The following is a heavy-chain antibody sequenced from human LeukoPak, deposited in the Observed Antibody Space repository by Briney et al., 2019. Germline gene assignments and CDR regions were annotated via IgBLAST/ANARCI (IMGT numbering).Heavy chain of an antibody. D-gene: IGHD3-22*01. V-gene: IGHV3-21*01. Sequence: GGSLRLSCAASGFPFSSYSMNWVRQAPGKGLEWVSSISSSSSYIYYADSVKGRFTISRDNAKNSLYLQMNSLRAEDTAVYYCAMGGYYDSSGYPTSDYWGQGTLVTVSS. CDR1: GFPFSSYS. J-gene: IGHJ4*02. CDR2: ISSSSSYI. CDR3: AMGGYYDSSGYPTSDY.